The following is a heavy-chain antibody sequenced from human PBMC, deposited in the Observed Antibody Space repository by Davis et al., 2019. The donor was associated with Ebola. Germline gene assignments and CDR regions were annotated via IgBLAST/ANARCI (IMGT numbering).Heavy chain of an antibody. J-gene: IGHJ6*02. V-gene: IGHV4-34*01. CDR1: DGSFSGYY. D-gene: IGHD5-24*01. CDR3: ARALQYHTDYGLDV. CDR2: ISRSGNT. Sequence: MPSETLSLTCAVYDGSFSGYYWSWIRQSPGKGLEWIGEISRSGNTNYNPSLKSRVTISVDTSKNQSSLNLISVTAADTAVYYCARALQYHTDYGLDVWGQGTTVTVSS.